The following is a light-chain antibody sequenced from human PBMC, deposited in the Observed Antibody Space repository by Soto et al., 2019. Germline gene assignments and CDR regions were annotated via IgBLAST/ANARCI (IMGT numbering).Light chain of an antibody. J-gene: IGLJ1*01. CDR2: DVT. Sequence: QSALTQPASVSGSPGQSITISCTGTSSDVGVYDYVSWYQQHPGKAPKLMIYDVTNRPSGVSNRFSGSKSGNTASLTISGLQAEDEADYFCISYASINTYVFGTGTQLTVL. V-gene: IGLV2-14*01. CDR3: ISYASINTYV. CDR1: SSDVGVYDY.